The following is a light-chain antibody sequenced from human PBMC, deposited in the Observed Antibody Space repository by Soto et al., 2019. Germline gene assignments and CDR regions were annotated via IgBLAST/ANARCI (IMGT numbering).Light chain of an antibody. CDR1: SSDVGGYNY. Sequence: QSVLTQPASVSGSPGQSITISCTGTSSDVGGYNYVSWYQQHPGKAPKLMIYDVSNRPSGVSNRFSGSKSGNTASLTISGLDADDEAYYYCSSDTSSGNYVFGTGTKLTVL. CDR2: DVS. CDR3: SSDTSSGNYV. J-gene: IGLJ1*01. V-gene: IGLV2-14*01.